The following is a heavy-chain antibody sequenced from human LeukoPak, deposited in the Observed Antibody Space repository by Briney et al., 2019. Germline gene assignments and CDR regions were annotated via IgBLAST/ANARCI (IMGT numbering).Heavy chain of an antibody. Sequence: GGSLRLSCAASGFTFSSYSMNWVRQAPGKGLEWVSYISSSSSTIYYADSVKGRFTISRDNAKNSLSLQMNSLRAEDTAVYYCARGFHRYYYDSGAYSVYWGQGTLVTVSS. V-gene: IGHV3-48*01. D-gene: IGHD3-22*01. CDR3: ARGFHRYYYDSGAYSVY. CDR1: GFTFSSYS. J-gene: IGHJ4*02. CDR2: ISSSSSTI.